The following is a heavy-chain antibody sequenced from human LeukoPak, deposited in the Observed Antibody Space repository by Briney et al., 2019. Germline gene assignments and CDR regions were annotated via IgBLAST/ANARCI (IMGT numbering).Heavy chain of an antibody. CDR3: ARDYYDSSGYYFWAFDI. D-gene: IGHD3-22*01. Sequence: PGGSLRLSCAASGFTVSSNYMSWVRQAPGKGLEWVSVIYSGGSTYYADSVKGRFTISRDNSKNTLYLQMSSLRAEDTAVYYCARDYYDSSGYYFWAFDIWGQGTMVTVSS. J-gene: IGHJ3*02. CDR2: IYSGGST. CDR1: GFTVSSNY. V-gene: IGHV3-53*01.